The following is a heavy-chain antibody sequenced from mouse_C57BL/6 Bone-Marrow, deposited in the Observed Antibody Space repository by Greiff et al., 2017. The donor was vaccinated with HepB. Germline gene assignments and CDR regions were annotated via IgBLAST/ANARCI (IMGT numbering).Heavy chain of an antibody. D-gene: IGHD2-2*01. J-gene: IGHJ3*01. CDR1: GYTFTDYN. CDR2: INPNNGGT. V-gene: IGHV1-18*01. Sequence: EVKLVESGPELVKPGASVKIPCKASGYTFTDYNMDWVKQSHGKSLEWIGDINPNNGGTIYNQKFKGKATLTVDKSSSTAYMELRSLTSEDTAVYYCARSGGGYPPFAYWGQGTLVTASA. CDR3: ARSGGGYPPFAY.